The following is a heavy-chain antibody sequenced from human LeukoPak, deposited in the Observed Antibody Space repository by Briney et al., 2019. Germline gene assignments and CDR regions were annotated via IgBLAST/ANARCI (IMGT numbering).Heavy chain of an antibody. Sequence: ASVKVSCKASGYTFTGCAMNWVRQAPGQGLEWMGWINTNTGNPTYAQGFTGRFVFSLDTSVSTAYLQISSLKAEDTAVYYCARDLAAAGTNFDYWGQGTLVTVSS. D-gene: IGHD6-13*01. V-gene: IGHV7-4-1*02. J-gene: IGHJ4*02. CDR2: INTNTGNP. CDR3: ARDLAAAGTNFDY. CDR1: GYTFTGCA.